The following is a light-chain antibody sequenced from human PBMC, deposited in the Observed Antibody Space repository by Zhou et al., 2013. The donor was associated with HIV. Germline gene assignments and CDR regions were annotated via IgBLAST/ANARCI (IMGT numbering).Light chain of an antibody. CDR3: QYYGDSSRT. J-gene: IGKJ1*01. Sequence: DVQLTQSPPTLSASVGDKVTITCRASRTIGPWLAWYQQKPGGAPKLLVYQSSTLESGVSSRFSGRGSGAEFHLSIVSLQPEDFATYYCQYYGDSSRTFGQGTKVEIK. CDR1: RTIGPW. CDR2: QSS. V-gene: IGKV1-5*03.